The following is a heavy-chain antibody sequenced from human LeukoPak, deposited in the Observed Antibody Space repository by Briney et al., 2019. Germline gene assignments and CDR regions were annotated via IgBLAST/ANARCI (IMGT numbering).Heavy chain of an antibody. J-gene: IGHJ4*02. D-gene: IGHD5-12*01. CDR1: GFHFIIYW. Sequence: GGSLAISRKSSGFHFIIYWISRGRQEPGEGLEWMGRIEPSDSYTDYNPSLQGHVTISADKSITTAYLQWSSLKASDTAIYYVATHHTHGGYDPYHFDHWGQGTLVTVSS. CDR2: IEPSDSYT. V-gene: IGHV5-10-1*01. CDR3: ATHHTHGGYDPYHFDH.